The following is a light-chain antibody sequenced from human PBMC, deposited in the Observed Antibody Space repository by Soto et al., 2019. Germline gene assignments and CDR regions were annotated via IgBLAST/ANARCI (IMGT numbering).Light chain of an antibody. Sequence: QSALTQPASVSGSPGQSITISCTGTISDVGTYNLVSWFQQHPGKAPKLMIFEVSERPSGVSNRFSGYKSGNAASLTISGLQAEDEAEYYCCSYAGGATYVFGTGTKLTVL. CDR3: CSYAGGATYV. V-gene: IGLV2-23*02. CDR1: ISDVGTYNL. J-gene: IGLJ1*01. CDR2: EVS.